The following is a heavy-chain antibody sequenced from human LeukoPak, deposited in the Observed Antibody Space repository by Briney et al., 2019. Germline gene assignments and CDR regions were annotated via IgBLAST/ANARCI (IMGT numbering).Heavy chain of an antibody. Sequence: GGSLRLSCAASGFTFSNSWMHWVRQAPGKGLVWVSRINRDGSTTSHADSVKGRFTISRDNAKNTLYLQMNSLRAEDTAVYYCARAWKVDYWGQGTLVTVSS. CDR2: INRDGSTT. V-gene: IGHV3-74*01. D-gene: IGHD1-1*01. J-gene: IGHJ4*02. CDR1: GFTFSNSW. CDR3: ARAWKVDY.